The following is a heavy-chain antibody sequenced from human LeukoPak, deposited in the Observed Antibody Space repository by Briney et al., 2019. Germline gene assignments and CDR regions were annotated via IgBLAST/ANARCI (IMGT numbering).Heavy chain of an antibody. D-gene: IGHD3-9*01. V-gene: IGHV1-8*01. Sequence: WMTPNSGNTGYAQKFQGRVTMTRNTSISTAYMELSSLRSEDTAVYYCARQGYDMYYYGMDVWGQGTTVTVSS. CDR2: MTPNSGNT. CDR3: ARQGYDMYYYGMDV. J-gene: IGHJ6*02.